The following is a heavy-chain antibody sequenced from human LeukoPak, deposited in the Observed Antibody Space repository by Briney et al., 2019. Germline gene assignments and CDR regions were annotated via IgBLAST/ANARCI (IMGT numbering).Heavy chain of an antibody. Sequence: GGSLRLSCAASGFTFSSYAMSWVRQAPGKGLEWVSVIYSGGSTSYADSVKGRFTISRDNSKNTLYLQMNSLRAEDTAVYYCARRGVRGVIDYWGQGTLVTVSS. V-gene: IGHV3-53*01. D-gene: IGHD3-10*01. J-gene: IGHJ4*02. CDR2: IYSGGST. CDR1: GFTFSSYA. CDR3: ARRGVRGVIDY.